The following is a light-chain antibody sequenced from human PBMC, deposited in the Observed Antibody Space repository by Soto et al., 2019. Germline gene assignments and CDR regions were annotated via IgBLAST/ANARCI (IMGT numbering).Light chain of an antibody. V-gene: IGLV4-60*02. CDR3: ETWYSNTHKV. CDR1: SGHSTYI. J-gene: IGLJ3*02. CDR2: LDRSGSY. Sequence: QSVLTQSSSASASLGSSVKLTCILSSGHSTYIIAWHQQQPGKAPRFLMTLDRSGSYNRGSGVPDRFSGSSSRADRYLTICHLQFEDEGDYYCETWYSNTHKVFGGGTKLTVL.